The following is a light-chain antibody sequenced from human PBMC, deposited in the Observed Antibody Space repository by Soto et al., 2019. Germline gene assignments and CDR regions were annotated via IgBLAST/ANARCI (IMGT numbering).Light chain of an antibody. J-gene: IGKJ4*01. CDR3: QQYNAYPLT. V-gene: IGKV1-5*03. CDR1: ESITW. Sequence: DIQMTQSPSTLAASVGDRVAITCRASESITWLAWYQQKPGKAPKLLIYKTSSLESGVPSRFSGSGSGTDFSLTISSLQPDDFATYYGQQYNAYPLTFGGGTKVQIK. CDR2: KTS.